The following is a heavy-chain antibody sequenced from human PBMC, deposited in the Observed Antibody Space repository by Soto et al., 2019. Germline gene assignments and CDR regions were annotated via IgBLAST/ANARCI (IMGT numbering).Heavy chain of an antibody. Sequence: PWGSLRLSCAASGFRFSSAGIHWVRQAPGKGLEWVGDIFYDGTKIHYAASVKGRFTTSRDNSKNTVHLQMNSLRPEDTAVYYCAKDLTGPYDYWGQGTLVTVSS. D-gene: IGHD3-9*01. CDR1: GFRFSSAG. CDR3: AKDLTGPYDY. V-gene: IGHV3-30*18. CDR2: IFYDGTKI. J-gene: IGHJ4*02.